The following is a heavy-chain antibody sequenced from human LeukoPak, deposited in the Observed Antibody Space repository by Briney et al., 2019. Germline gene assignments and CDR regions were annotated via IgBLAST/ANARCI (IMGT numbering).Heavy chain of an antibody. V-gene: IGHV3-53*04. CDR3: ARTKFGGSPYFDY. CDR2: LYSGGST. J-gene: IGHJ4*02. Sequence: GGSLRLSCAASGFTVGNNYMSWVRQAPGKGLEWVSFLYSGGSTYYADSVKGRFTVSRHNSRNTVFLEMNSLRPEDTAVYYCARTKFGGSPYFDYWGQGTLVTVSS. D-gene: IGHD3-10*01. CDR1: GFTVGNNY.